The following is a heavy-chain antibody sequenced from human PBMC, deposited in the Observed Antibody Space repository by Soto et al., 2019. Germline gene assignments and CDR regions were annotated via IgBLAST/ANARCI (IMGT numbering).Heavy chain of an antibody. J-gene: IGHJ6*02. D-gene: IGHD1-26*01. Sequence: QVQLVQSGAEVKKPGSSVKVSCEASGGTFSSYPINWVRQAPGQGLEWMGGIIPFFGTSNYAQKFQGRVTXTXDXSXSTAYMELRSLRSEDTAVYYCARVGHITNYGMAVWGQGTTVTVSS. V-gene: IGHV1-69*01. CDR1: GGTFSSYP. CDR2: IIPFFGTS. CDR3: ARVGHITNYGMAV.